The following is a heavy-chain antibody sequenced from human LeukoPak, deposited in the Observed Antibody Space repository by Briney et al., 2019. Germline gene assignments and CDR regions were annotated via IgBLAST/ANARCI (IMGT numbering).Heavy chain of an antibody. V-gene: IGHV1-18*01. CDR2: ISAYNGNT. Sequence: ASVKVSCKASGYTFTSYGISWVRQAPGQGLEWIGWISAYNGNTNYAQKLQGRVTMTTDTSTSTAYMELRSLRSDDTAVYYCARVSWFGEWYDYWGQGTLVTVSS. CDR3: ARVSWFGEWYDY. CDR1: GYTFTSYG. D-gene: IGHD3-10*01. J-gene: IGHJ4*02.